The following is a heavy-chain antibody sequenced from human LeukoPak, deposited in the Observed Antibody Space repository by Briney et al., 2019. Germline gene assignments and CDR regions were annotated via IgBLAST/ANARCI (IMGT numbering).Heavy chain of an antibody. CDR2: ISSSSSYI. CDR1: GFTFSSYS. Sequence: PGGSLRLSCAASGFTFSSYSMNWVRQAPGKGLEWVSSISSSSSYIYYADSVKGRFTISRDNARNSLYLQMNSLRAEDTAVYYCARDIVGGPNWFDPGGRETLVTVSS. J-gene: IGHJ5*02. V-gene: IGHV3-21*01. D-gene: IGHD1-26*01. CDR3: ARDIVGGPNWFDP.